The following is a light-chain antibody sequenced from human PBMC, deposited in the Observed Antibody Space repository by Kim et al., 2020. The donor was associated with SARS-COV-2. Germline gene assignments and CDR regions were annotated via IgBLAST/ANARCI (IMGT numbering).Light chain of an antibody. CDR3: QQYRSHWT. CDR2: QAS. J-gene: IGKJ1*01. Sequence: SASGGDRVTIHGRASQSIEIWLAWYQQKPGQAPKLLIYQASSLESEVPSRFSGSGSGTEFTLTISSLQPDDFATYYCQQYRSHWTFGQGTKVDIK. CDR1: QSIEIW. V-gene: IGKV1-5*03.